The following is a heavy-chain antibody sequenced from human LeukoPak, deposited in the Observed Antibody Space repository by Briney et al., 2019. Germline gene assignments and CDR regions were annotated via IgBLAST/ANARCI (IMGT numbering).Heavy chain of an antibody. Sequence: PGGSLRLSCAASGFTFTSYTMNWVRQAPGKGLEWVSSISSSSSYIYYADSVKGRFTISRDNAKNSLYLQMNSLRAEDTAVYYCARDRLLEDRHYYSYYYMDVWGKGTTVTISS. V-gene: IGHV3-21*01. CDR3: ARDRLLEDRHYYSYYYMDV. CDR2: ISSSSSYI. D-gene: IGHD1-1*01. CDR1: GFTFTSYT. J-gene: IGHJ6*03.